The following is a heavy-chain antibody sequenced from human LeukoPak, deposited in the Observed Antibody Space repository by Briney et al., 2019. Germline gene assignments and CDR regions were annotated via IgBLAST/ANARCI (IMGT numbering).Heavy chain of an antibody. Sequence: GGSLRLSCAASGFTFDDYTMHWVRQTPGKGLEWVSLISWDGSSTFYADSVKGRFTISRDNAKSSLFLQMNSLRAEDTAVYYCARSPAGANYYLDVWGKGTTVTISS. D-gene: IGHD1-14*01. CDR1: GFTFDDYT. J-gene: IGHJ6*03. V-gene: IGHV3-43*01. CDR3: ARSPAGANYYLDV. CDR2: ISWDGSST.